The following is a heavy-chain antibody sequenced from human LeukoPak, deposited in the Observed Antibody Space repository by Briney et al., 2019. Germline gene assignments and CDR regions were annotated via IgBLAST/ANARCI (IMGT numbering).Heavy chain of an antibody. CDR1: GYIFTDYY. V-gene: IGHV1-18*04. CDR3: ARGQQLVHSDWFDP. Sequence: ASVKVSCKASGYIFTDYYMHWVRQAPGQGLEWMGWISAYNGNTNYAQKLQGRVTMTTDTSTSTAYMELRSLRSDDTAVYYCARGQQLVHSDWFDPWGQGTLVTVSS. CDR2: ISAYNGNT. J-gene: IGHJ5*02. D-gene: IGHD6-13*01.